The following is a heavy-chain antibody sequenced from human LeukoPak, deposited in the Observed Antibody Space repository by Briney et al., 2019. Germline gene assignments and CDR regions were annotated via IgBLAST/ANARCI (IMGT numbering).Heavy chain of an antibody. CDR3: ARDRPPSRRYYYYYMDV. Sequence: GGSLRLSCAASGFTFSDYFMNWIRQAPGKGLEWISYISSSGNTIYYADSVKGRFTISRENAQNSLFLQMNSLRAEDTAVYYCARDRPPSRRYYYYYMDVWGKGTTVTVSS. J-gene: IGHJ6*03. CDR2: ISSSGNTI. V-gene: IGHV3-11*01. CDR1: GFTFSDYF.